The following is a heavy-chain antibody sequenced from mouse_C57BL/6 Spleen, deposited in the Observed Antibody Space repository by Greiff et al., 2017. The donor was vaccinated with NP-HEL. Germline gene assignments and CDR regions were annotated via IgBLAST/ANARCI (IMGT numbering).Heavy chain of an antibody. CDR1: GYTFTDYY. J-gene: IGHJ1*03. V-gene: IGHV1-26*01. CDR3: AIRGYDFQGHFDF. Sequence: EVQLQQSGPELVKPGASVKISCKASGYTFTDYYINWVKQSHGKSLEWIGEINPNNGGTSYNQKFKGKATLNVDKSSSAAYIELRSLTTEDSAVYYCAIRGYDFQGHFDFWGTGTTVTVSS. CDR2: INPNNGGT. D-gene: IGHD2-4*01.